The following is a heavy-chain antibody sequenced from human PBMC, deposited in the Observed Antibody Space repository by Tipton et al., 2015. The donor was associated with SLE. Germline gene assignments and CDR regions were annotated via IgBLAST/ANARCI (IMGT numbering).Heavy chain of an antibody. Sequence: TLSLTCTVSGGSISSYYWSWIRQPPGKGLEWIGYIYYSGSTNYNPSLKSRVTISVDTSKNQFSLKLSSVTAADTAVYYCARSYSSSWSYFDYWGQRTLVTVSS. J-gene: IGHJ4*02. D-gene: IGHD6-13*01. CDR1: GGSISSYY. CDR2: IYYSGST. CDR3: ARSYSSSWSYFDY. V-gene: IGHV4-59*01.